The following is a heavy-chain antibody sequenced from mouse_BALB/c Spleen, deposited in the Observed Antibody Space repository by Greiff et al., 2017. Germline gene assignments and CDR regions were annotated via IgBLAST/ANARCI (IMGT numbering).Heavy chain of an antibody. V-gene: IGHV1-87*01. D-gene: IGHD4-1*01. CDR3: AGLGRHFDY. J-gene: IGHJ2*01. CDR1: GYTFTSYW. CDR2: IYPGDGDT. Sequence: VQLQQSGAELARPGASVKLSCKASGYTFTSYWMQWVKQRPGQGLEWIGAIYPGDGDTRYTQKFKGKATLTADKSSSTAYMQLSSLASEDSAVYYCAGLGRHFDYWGQGTTLTVSS.